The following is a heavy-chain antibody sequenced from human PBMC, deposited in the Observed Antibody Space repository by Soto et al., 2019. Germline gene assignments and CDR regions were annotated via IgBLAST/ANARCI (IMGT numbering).Heavy chain of an antibody. CDR3: ARGRRYSYGYENFYYYYCGMDV. D-gene: IGHD5-18*01. Sequence: SETLSLTCAVYGGSFSGYYWSWIRQPPGKGLEWIGEINHSGSTNYNPSLKSRVTISVDTSKNQFSLKLSSVTAADTAVYYCARGRRYSYGYENFYYYYCGMDVWGQGTTVTV. V-gene: IGHV4-34*01. CDR1: GGSFSGYY. CDR2: INHSGST. J-gene: IGHJ6*02.